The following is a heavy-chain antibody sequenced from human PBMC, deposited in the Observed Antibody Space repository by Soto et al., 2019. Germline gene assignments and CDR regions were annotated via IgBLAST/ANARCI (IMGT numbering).Heavy chain of an antibody. V-gene: IGHV3-21*01. D-gene: IGHD2-2*01. CDR3: AHIVVVPAADAFDI. J-gene: IGHJ3*02. CDR2: ISSSSSYI. CDR1: GFTFSSYS. Sequence: GSLRLSCAASGFTFSSYSMNWVRQAPGKGLEWVSSISSSSSYIYYADSVKGRFTISRDNAKNSLYLQMDSLRAEDTAVYYCAHIVVVPAADAFDIWGQGTMVTVSS.